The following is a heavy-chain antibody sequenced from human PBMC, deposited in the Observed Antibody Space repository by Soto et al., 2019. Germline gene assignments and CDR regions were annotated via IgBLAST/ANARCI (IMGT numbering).Heavy chain of an antibody. CDR3: ARDIYRDFWSGYYYYYGMDV. Sequence: ASVKVSCKASGYTFTSYYMHWVRQAPGQGLEWMGIINPSGGSTSYAQKFQGRVTMTRDTSVSTVYMELSSLRSEDTAVYYCARDIYRDFWSGYYYYYGMDVWGQGTTVTVSS. J-gene: IGHJ6*02. D-gene: IGHD3-3*01. V-gene: IGHV1-46*01. CDR1: GYTFTSYY. CDR2: INPSGGST.